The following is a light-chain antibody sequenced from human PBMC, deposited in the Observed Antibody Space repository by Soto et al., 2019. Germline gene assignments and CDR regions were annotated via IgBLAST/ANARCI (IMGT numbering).Light chain of an antibody. CDR1: QNINNW. Sequence: DTQMTQSPSTLSASVGDTVTITCRARQNINNWLAGYQQKPEKVPKLLIYGASTLEDGVPSRFSGSGSGTEFTLTINSLQPDDFATYYCQRYDGYFGQGTKLEIK. CDR3: QRYDGY. J-gene: IGKJ2*01. V-gene: IGKV1-5*01. CDR2: GAS.